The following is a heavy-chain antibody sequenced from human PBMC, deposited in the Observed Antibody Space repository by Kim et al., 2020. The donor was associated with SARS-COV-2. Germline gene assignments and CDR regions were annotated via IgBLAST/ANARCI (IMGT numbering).Heavy chain of an antibody. CDR3: ARTIGNGWFDS. V-gene: IGHV4-39*01. Sequence: YYNRSLKRRVTISVDSSKNQFSLKLSSVTAADTAVYYCARTIGNGWFDSWGQGTLVSVSS. J-gene: IGHJ5*01. D-gene: IGHD3-3*01.